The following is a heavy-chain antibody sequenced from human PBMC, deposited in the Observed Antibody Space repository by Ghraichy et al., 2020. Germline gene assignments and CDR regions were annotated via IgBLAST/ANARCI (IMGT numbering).Heavy chain of an antibody. V-gene: IGHV4-39*01. D-gene: IGHD1-1*01. CDR3: ARRELERYSIDY. CDR2: IYYSGST. CDR1: GGSISSSSYY. J-gene: IGHJ4*02. Sequence: SETLSLTCTVSGGSISSSSYYWGWIRQPPGKGLEWIGSIYYSGSTYYNPSLKSRVTISVDTSKNQFSLKLNSVTAADTAVYYCARRELERYSIDYWGQGTLVTVSS.